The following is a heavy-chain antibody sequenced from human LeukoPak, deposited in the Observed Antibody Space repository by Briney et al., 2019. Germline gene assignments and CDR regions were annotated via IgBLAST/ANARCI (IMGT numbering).Heavy chain of an antibody. J-gene: IGHJ4*02. CDR3: ARDKSRPPYYDIFALHY. D-gene: IGHD3-9*01. Sequence: GGSLRLSCAASGFTFSSYGMHWVRQAPGKGLGWVAVIWYDGSNKYYADSVKGRFTISRDNSKNTLYLQMNSLRAEDTAVYYCARDKSRPPYYDIFALHYWGQGTLVTVSS. CDR2: IWYDGSNK. V-gene: IGHV3-33*01. CDR1: GFTFSSYG.